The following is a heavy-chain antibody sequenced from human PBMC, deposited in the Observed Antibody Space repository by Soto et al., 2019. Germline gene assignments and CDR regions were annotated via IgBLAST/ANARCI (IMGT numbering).Heavy chain of an antibody. D-gene: IGHD5-12*01. CDR3: AKDGGADGYFGNWLYP. CDR2: IIPIFGTT. J-gene: IGHJ5*02. Sequence: QVQLVQSGAEVKKPGSSVKVSCKASGGTFSNYAITWVRQAPGQGLEWVARIIPIFGTTNVAQKFQGRVTVTADESTTTAYMELSGLRSDDTAVYYCAKDGGADGYFGNWLYPWGQGTQVTVSS. V-gene: IGHV1-69*15. CDR1: GGTFSNYA.